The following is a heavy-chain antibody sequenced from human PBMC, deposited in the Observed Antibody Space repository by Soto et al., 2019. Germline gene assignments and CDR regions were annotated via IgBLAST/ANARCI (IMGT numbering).Heavy chain of an antibody. Sequence: GGSLRLSCAASGFTFSSYGMHWVRQAPGKGLEWVAVIWYDGSNKYYADSVKGRFTISRDNSKNTLYLQMNSLRAEDTAVYYWARDRYGSGSYWEPQQPPRMEDNWFDPWGQGT. CDR2: IWYDGSNK. J-gene: IGHJ5*02. V-gene: IGHV3-33*01. CDR1: GFTFSSYG. CDR3: ARDRYGSGSYWEPQQPPRMEDNWFDP. D-gene: IGHD3-10*01.